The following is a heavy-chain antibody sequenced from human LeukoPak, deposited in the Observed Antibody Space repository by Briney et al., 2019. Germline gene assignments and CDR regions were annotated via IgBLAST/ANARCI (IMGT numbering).Heavy chain of an antibody. D-gene: IGHD3-3*01. V-gene: IGHV4-59*08. CDR2: IYYSGST. CDR1: GDSISSYY. CDR3: ARGVVPGDLYNWFDP. Sequence: SETLSLTCTVSGDSISSYYWSWIRQPPGKGLEWIGYIYYSGSTYYNPSLKSRVTISVDTSKNQFSLKMSSVTAADTAIYYCARGVVPGDLYNWFDPWGQGTLVIVSS. J-gene: IGHJ5*02.